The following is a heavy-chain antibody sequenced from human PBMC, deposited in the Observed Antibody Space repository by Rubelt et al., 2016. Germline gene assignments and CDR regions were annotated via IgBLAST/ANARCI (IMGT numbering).Heavy chain of an antibody. CDR3: ARDQYYDSSGYYYGDYYYYYGMDV. J-gene: IGHJ6*02. V-gene: IGHV3-48*01. Sequence: YYADSVKGRFTISRDNAKNSLYLQMNSLRAEDTAVYYCARDQYYDSSGYYYGDYYYYYGMDVWGQGTTVTVSS. D-gene: IGHD3-22*01.